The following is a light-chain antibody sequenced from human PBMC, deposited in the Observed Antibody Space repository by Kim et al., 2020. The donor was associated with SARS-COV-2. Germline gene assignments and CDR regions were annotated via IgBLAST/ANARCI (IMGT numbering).Light chain of an antibody. J-gene: IGKJ2*01. V-gene: IGKV3-20*01. CDR2: GAS. CDR3: QQFGGTSYT. CDR1: QSVSSTY. Sequence: LYPGERATLSCRARQSVSSTYLAWYQQKPGQAPRLLIYGASSRATGIPDRFSGSASGTDFTLTISRLEPEDFAVYYCQQFGGTSYTFGQGTKLEI.